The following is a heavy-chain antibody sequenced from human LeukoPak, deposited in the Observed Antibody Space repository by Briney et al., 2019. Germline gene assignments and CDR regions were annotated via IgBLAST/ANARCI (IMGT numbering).Heavy chain of an antibody. J-gene: IGHJ3*02. CDR1: GYTFTSYG. V-gene: IGHV1-18*01. D-gene: IGHD3-22*01. CDR2: ISAYNGNT. Sequence: ASVKVSCKASGYTFTSYGISWVRQAPGQGLEGMGWISAYNGNTKYAQKFQGRLTMTTDTSTSTAYMELRSLRSDDTAMYYCARDGHRRYYYGSSGREDVFDIWGQGTMVTVSS. CDR3: ARDGHRRYYYGSSGREDVFDI.